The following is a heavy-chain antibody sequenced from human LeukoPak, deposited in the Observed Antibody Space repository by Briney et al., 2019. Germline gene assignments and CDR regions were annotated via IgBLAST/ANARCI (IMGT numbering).Heavy chain of an antibody. CDR1: GFTFSNFA. J-gene: IGHJ6*04. V-gene: IGHV3-23*01. CDR2: IDSSGLRT. CDR3: AELGITMIGGV. D-gene: IGHD3-10*02. Sequence: GGSLRLSCAASGFTFSNFALSWVRQAPGKGLEWVSAIDSSGLRTFYADSVKGRFTISRDNAKNSLYLQMNSLRAEDTAVYYCAELGITMIGGVWGKGTTVTISS.